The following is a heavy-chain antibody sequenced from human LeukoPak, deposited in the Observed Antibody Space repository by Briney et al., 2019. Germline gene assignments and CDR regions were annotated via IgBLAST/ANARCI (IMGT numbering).Heavy chain of an antibody. J-gene: IGHJ6*02. D-gene: IGHD2-2*01. CDR1: GGTFSSYA. CDR3: ARSRKPAAITGYYYYYGMDV. V-gene: IGHV1-69*13. CDR2: IIPIFGTA. Sequence: ASVKVSCTASGGTFSSYAISWVRQAPGQGLEWMGGIIPIFGTANYAQKFQGRVTITADESTSTAYMELSSLRSEDTAVYYCARSRKPAAITGYYYYYGMDVWGQGTTVTVSS.